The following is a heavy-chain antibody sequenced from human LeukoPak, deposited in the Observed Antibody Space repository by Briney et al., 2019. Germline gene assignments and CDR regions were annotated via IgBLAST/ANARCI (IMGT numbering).Heavy chain of an antibody. D-gene: IGHD2-15*01. CDR2: VHIGGST. CDR1: GGSISSSAYH. J-gene: IGHJ4*02. V-gene: IGHV4-39*01. CDR3: ARLRSTDCSGGSCPHQPNS. Sequence: PSETLSLTCTVSGGSISSSAYHWGWIRQPPGKGLGWIGRVHIGGSTYYNPSFKSRVTISVDTSKNQFSLKLRSVTAADTAMYYCARLRSTDCSGGSCPHQPNSWGQGTLVTVSS.